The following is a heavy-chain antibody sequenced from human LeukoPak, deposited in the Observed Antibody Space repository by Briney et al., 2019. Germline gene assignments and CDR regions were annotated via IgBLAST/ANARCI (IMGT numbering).Heavy chain of an antibody. D-gene: IGHD3-22*01. V-gene: IGHV3-21*01. CDR1: GFTFSSYS. CDR3: ARDIKSSGQKPVGAFDI. J-gene: IGHJ3*02. Sequence: TGGSLRLSCAASGFTFSSYSMNWVRQAPGKGLEWVSSISSSSSYIYYADSVKGRFTISRDNAKNSLYLQMNSLRAEDTAVYYCARDIKSSGQKPVGAFDIRGQGTMVTVSS. CDR2: ISSSSSYI.